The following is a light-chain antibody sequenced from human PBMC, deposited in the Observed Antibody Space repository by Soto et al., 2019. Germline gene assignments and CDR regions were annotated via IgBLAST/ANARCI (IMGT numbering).Light chain of an antibody. J-gene: IGKJ1*01. CDR1: QSVSSN. CDR2: ATS. V-gene: IGKV3-15*01. Sequence: IVLTQSPPTLEVSPGERAALSCRASQSVSSNFAWYQQKPGRAPRLLIYATSTRATGIPARFSGSGSGTDVTLTITSLQSEDFALYYCQQYHILPQTFGQGTKVEIK. CDR3: QQYHILPQT.